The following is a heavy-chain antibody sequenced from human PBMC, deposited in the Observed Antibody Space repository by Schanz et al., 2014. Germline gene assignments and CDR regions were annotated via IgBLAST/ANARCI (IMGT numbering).Heavy chain of an antibody. CDR2: ISDSGDST. CDR3: ARFLARYQYYGVDV. CDR1: GFTFSSYG. J-gene: IGHJ6*02. Sequence: VYLVESGGDLVKPGGSLRLSCAASGFTFSSYGMHWVRQAPGKGLEWVSDISDSGDSTHYADSVKGRFSISRDNGETSVYLQINSLRVEDTAVYYCARFLARYQYYGVDVWGQGTTVIVSS. V-gene: IGHV3-21*05. D-gene: IGHD3-3*01.